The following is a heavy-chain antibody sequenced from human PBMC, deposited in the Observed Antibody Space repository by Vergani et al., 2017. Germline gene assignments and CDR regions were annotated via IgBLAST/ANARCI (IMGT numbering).Heavy chain of an antibody. D-gene: IGHD2-2*01. J-gene: IGHJ4*02. CDR3: ARVGSDQLLRRFYFDY. Sequence: QVQLQESGPGLVKPSQTLSLTCTVSGGSISSGGYYWSWIRQHPGKGLEWIGYSYYSGSTYYNPSLKSRVTISVDTSKNQFSLKLSSVTAADTAVYYCARVGSDQLLRRFYFDYWGQGTLVTVSS. CDR1: GGSISSGGYY. CDR2: SYYSGST. V-gene: IGHV4-31*03.